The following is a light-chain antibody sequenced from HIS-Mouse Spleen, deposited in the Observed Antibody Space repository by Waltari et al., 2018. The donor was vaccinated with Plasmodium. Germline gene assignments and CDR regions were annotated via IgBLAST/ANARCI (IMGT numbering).Light chain of an antibody. CDR2: AAS. Sequence: AIQMTQPPSSPSASVGDSGTITCRASQGIRNDLGWYQQKPGKAPKLLISAASTLPSGVSARFSGSGSGTDFTLTISSLQPEDFATYYCLQDYNYPYTFGQGTKLEIK. CDR3: LQDYNYPYT. V-gene: IGKV1-6*01. J-gene: IGKJ2*01. CDR1: QGIRND.